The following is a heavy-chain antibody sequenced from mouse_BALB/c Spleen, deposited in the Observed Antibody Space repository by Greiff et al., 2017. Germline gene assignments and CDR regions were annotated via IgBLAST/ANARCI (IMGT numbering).Heavy chain of an antibody. CDR1: GYTFSSYW. D-gene: IGHD2-1*01. CDR3: ARYYGNYEGDFDY. J-gene: IGHJ2*01. CDR2: ILPGSGST. Sequence: VQLQQSGAELMKPGASVKISCKATGYTFSSYWIEWVKQRPGHGLEWIGEILPGSGSTNYNEKFKGKATFTADTSSNTAYMQLSSMTSEDSAVYYCARYYGNYEGDFDYWGQGTTLTVSS. V-gene: IGHV1-9*01.